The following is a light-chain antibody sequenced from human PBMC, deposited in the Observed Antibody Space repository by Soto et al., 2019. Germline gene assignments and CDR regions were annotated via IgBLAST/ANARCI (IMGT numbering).Light chain of an antibody. CDR3: EAWDYSLNGSRV. J-gene: IGLJ3*02. CDR1: SSNIGSNT. CDR2: SNN. V-gene: IGLV1-44*01. Sequence: QSVLTQPPSASGTPGQRITISCSGSSSNIGSNTVNWYQQLPGTAPKLLIYSNNQRPSGVLDRFSGSKSNTSASPAISGLQSEDEADYYCEAWDYSLNGSRVFGRGTKLTVL.